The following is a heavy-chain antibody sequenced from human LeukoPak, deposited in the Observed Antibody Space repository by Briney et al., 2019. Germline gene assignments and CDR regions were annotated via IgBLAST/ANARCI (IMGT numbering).Heavy chain of an antibody. Sequence: GGSLRLSCSASGFTFSAYAMHWVRQAPGLGLEYVSGISSNGGNSYYADSMKGRFTISRDTSKNTLYLQMSSLRAEDTAIYYCVRNYYEYLWGSHPLDYWGQGTLVTVSS. V-gene: IGHV3-64D*09. CDR1: GFTFSAYA. D-gene: IGHD3-16*01. CDR3: VRNYYEYLWGSHPLDY. CDR2: ISSNGGNS. J-gene: IGHJ4*02.